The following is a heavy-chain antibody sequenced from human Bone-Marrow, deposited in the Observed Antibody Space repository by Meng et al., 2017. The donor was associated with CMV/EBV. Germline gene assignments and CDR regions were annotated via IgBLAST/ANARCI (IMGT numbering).Heavy chain of an antibody. D-gene: IGHD3-22*01. V-gene: IGHV4-59*01. CDR3: ARGYFENRRGIDL. CDR1: GGSISSYY. CDR2: IYYSGST. Sequence: GSLRLSCTVSGGSISSYYWSWIRQPPGKGLEWIGYIYYSGSTNYNPSLKSRVTISVDTSKNQFSLKLSSVTAADTAVYYCARGYFENRRGIDLWGQGTPVTVSS. J-gene: IGHJ5*02.